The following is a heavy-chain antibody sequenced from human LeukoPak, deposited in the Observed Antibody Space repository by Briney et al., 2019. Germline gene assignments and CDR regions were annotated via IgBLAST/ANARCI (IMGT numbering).Heavy chain of an antibody. D-gene: IGHD4-17*01. Sequence: HSGGSLRLSCAASGFTFSSYSMNWVRQAPGKGLEWVSYISSSSSTIYYADSVKGRFTISRDNAKNSLYLQMNSLTAEDTAVYYCGRAYGDYLNCFAPGGQGPLVTVS. CDR1: GFTFSSYS. V-gene: IGHV3-48*01. J-gene: IGHJ5*02. CDR2: ISSSSSTI. CDR3: GRAYGDYLNCFAP.